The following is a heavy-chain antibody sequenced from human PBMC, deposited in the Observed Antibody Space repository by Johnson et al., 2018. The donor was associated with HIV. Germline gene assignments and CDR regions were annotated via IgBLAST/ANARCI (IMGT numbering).Heavy chain of an antibody. J-gene: IGHJ3*02. D-gene: IGHD3-22*01. CDR2: IYSGGST. CDR3: ARALSGSGYYHGAFDI. Sequence: VQLVESGGGVVRPGGSLRLSCAASGFTFDDYGLAWVRQAPGKGLEWVSIIYSGGSTFYADSVKARFTISRDSSKNTLYLQMNSLRAEDTAVYHCARALSGSGYYHGAFDIWGQGTMVTVSS. V-gene: IGHV3-66*01. CDR1: GFTFDDYG.